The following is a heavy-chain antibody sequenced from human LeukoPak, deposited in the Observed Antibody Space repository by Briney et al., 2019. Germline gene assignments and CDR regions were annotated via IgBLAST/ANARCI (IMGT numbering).Heavy chain of an antibody. Sequence: SETLSLTCTVSGGSISSYYWSWIRQPPGKGLEWIGYIYYSGSTNYNPSLKSRVTISVDTSKNQVSLRLSSVTAADTAIYYCASLTNTTGYIPWYFDLWGRGTLVTVSS. CDR1: GGSISSYY. CDR2: IYYSGST. CDR3: ASLTNTTGYIPWYFDL. J-gene: IGHJ2*01. D-gene: IGHD3-9*01. V-gene: IGHV4-59*01.